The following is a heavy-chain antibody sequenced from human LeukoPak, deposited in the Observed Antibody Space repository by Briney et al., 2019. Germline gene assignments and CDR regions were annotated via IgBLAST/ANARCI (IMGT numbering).Heavy chain of an antibody. CDR1: GYTFSSYG. D-gene: IGHD2-15*01. CDR2: ISAYNGNT. CDR3: ARDWENYSGGSCYAAYNWFDP. Sequence: GASVKVSCKASGYTFSSYGISWVRQAPGQGLEWMGWISAYNGNTNYAQKLQGRVTMTTDTSTSTAYMELRSLRSDDTAVYYCARDWENYSGGSCYAAYNWFDPWGRGTLVTVCS. V-gene: IGHV1-18*01. J-gene: IGHJ5*02.